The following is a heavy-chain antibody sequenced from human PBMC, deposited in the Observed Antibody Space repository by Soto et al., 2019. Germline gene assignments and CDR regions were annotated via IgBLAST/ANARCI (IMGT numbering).Heavy chain of an antibody. V-gene: IGHV1-69*13. Sequence: ASVKVSCKASGGTFSSYAISWVRQAPGQGLEWMGGIIPIFGTANYAQKFQGRVTITADESTSTAYMELSSLRSGDTAVYYCARDKVAAPYYYYYGMDVWGQGTTVTVSS. D-gene: IGHD6-6*01. CDR3: ARDKVAAPYYYYYGMDV. J-gene: IGHJ6*02. CDR1: GGTFSSYA. CDR2: IIPIFGTA.